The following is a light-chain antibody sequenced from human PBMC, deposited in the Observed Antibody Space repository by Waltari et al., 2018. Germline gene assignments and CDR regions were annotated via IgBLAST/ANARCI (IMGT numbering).Light chain of an antibody. J-gene: IGKJ1*01. Sequence: DIQMTQSPSTLSASVGDRVTITCRASQSFSTWVAWYQQKPGKPPRLLIYKASTLDSGVPSRFSGSGSGSEFTLTITSLQPDDFATYFCQQSYSTLWTFGQGTKVEIK. CDR3: QQSYSTLWT. V-gene: IGKV1-5*03. CDR1: QSFSTW. CDR2: KAS.